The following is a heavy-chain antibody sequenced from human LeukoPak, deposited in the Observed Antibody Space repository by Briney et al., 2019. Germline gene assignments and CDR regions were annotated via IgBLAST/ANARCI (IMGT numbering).Heavy chain of an antibody. CDR3: ARHGVSQRNYGWGSFYKHFDY. D-gene: IGHD3-10*01. Sequence: SETLSLTCTVSGGSISSSSYYWGWIRQPPGKGLEWIGSIYYSGSTYYNPSLKSRVTISVDTSKNQFSLKLSSVTAADTAVYYWARHGVSQRNYGWGSFYKHFDYWGKGTLVTVSS. V-gene: IGHV4-39*01. J-gene: IGHJ4*02. CDR1: GGSISSSSYY. CDR2: IYYSGST.